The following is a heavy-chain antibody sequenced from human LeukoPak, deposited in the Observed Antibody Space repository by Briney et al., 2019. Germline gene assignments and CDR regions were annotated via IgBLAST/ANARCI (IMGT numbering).Heavy chain of an antibody. CDR1: GYTFTGYY. CDR3: ARAPLWGYDFWSGYFDY. D-gene: IGHD3-3*01. CDR2: INPNSGGT. V-gene: IGHV1-2*02. J-gene: IGHJ4*02. Sequence: ASVKVSCKASGYTFTGYYIHWVRQAPGQGLEWMGWINPNSGGTKYLQKFQGRVTMTRDMSMNTAYMELSSLESDDTAVFYCARAPLWGYDFWSGYFDYWGQGTLVTVSS.